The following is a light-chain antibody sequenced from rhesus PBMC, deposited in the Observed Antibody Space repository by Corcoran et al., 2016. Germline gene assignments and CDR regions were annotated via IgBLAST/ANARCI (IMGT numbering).Light chain of an antibody. CDR2: YAT. CDR3: QQYNSLPWT. V-gene: IGKV1-25*01. Sequence: DIQMTQSPSSVSASVGDRVTITCRASQGISSYLAWYQQKPGQAPKRMIYYATTLQSGVPSRFSGSGSGTEFTLTISSLQPEDFATYYCQQYNSLPWTFGQGTKVEIQ. CDR1: QGISSY. J-gene: IGKJ1*01.